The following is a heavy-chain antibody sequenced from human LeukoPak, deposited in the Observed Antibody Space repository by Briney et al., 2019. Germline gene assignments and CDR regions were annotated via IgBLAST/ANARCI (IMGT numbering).Heavy chain of an antibody. CDR2: INPNSGGT. CDR1: GYTFTGYY. Sequence: ASVKVSCKASGYTFTGYYMHWVRQAPGQGLEWMGRINPNSGGTNYAQKFQGRVTMTRDTSISTAYMELSRLRSDDTAVYYCARELGYCSGGICYSGRYWGQGTLVTVSS. J-gene: IGHJ4*02. D-gene: IGHD2-15*01. CDR3: ARELGYCSGGICYSGRY. V-gene: IGHV1-2*06.